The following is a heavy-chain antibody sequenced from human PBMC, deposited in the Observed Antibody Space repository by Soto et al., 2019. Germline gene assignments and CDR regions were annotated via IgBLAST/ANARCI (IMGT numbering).Heavy chain of an antibody. CDR1: GFTFSIYS. CDR2: ISSTSGTK. J-gene: IGHJ3*01. D-gene: IGHD1-1*01. Sequence: EVQLVESGGGLVQPGGSLRLSCAASGFTFSIYSMNWVRQAPGKGLEWISYISSTSGTKYYADSVKGRFTISRGNAKNSLYLQMNSLRAEDTAVYYCASYNWNDVKAFDFWGQGTMVTVSS. V-gene: IGHV3-48*01. CDR3: ASYNWNDVKAFDF.